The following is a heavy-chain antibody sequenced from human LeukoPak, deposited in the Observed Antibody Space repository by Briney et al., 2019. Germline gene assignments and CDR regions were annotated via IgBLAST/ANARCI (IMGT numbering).Heavy chain of an antibody. CDR3: TAGDGSGSYFNPTVAW. V-gene: IGHV1-18*01. CDR1: GYTFTSYG. J-gene: IGHJ4*02. Sequence: ASVRVSRKASGYTFTSYGISWVRQAPGQGLEWMGWISAYNGNTNYAQKLQGRVTMTTDTSTSTAYMELRSLRSDDTAVYYCTAGDGSGSYFNPTVAWWGQGTLVTVSS. D-gene: IGHD3-10*01. CDR2: ISAYNGNT.